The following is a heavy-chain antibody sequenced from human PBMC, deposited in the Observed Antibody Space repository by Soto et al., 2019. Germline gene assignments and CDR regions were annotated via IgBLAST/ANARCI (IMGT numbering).Heavy chain of an antibody. D-gene: IGHD3-10*01. CDR3: ARDPSPMGAGGDI. V-gene: IGHV3-11*01. J-gene: IGHJ3*02. CDR2: IGSSGRTI. Sequence: QVQLLESGGGLVKPGGSLRLSCAASGFTFSEYFMSWFRQAPGKGLEWVSYIGSSGRTIYYADSVKGRFTISRDTAKNSLYLQMNSLRAEDTAVYYCARDPSPMGAGGDIWGPGTMVTVSS. CDR1: GFTFSEYF.